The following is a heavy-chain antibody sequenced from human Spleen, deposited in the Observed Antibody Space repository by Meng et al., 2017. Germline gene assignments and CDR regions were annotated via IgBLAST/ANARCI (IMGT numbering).Heavy chain of an antibody. CDR1: GYTFPDYY. CDR2: INPKSGDT. D-gene: IGHD3/OR15-3a*01. J-gene: IGHJ3*02. CDR3: ARAEGLHDAFDI. V-gene: IGHV1-2*06. Sequence: ASVKVSCKASGYTFPDYYLHWVRRAPGQGLEWMGRINPKSGDTHYAQKFQGRVTITADESTSTAYMELSSLRSEDTAVYYCARAEGLHDAFDIWGQGTMVTVSS.